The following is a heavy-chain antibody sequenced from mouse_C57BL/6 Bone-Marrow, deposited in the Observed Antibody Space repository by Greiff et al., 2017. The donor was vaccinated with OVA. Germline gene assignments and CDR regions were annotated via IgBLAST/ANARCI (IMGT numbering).Heavy chain of an antibody. J-gene: IGHJ2*01. CDR3: ARYGSSYVDYFDY. CDR2: IRNKANGYTT. D-gene: IGHD1-1*01. CDR1: GFTFTDYY. V-gene: IGHV7-3*01. Sequence: EVQLQESGGGLVQPGGSLSLSCAASGFTFTDYYMSWVRQPPGKALEWLGFIRNKANGYTTEYSASVKGRFTISRDNSQSILYLQMNALRAEDSATYYCARYGSSYVDYFDYWGQGTTLTVSS.